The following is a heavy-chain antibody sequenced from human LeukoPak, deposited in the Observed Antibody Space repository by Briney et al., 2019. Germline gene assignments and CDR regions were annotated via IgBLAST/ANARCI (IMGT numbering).Heavy chain of an antibody. J-gene: IGHJ6*03. CDR3: ARDGSGFYLYYYMDV. CDR1: GLTFSDYS. CDR2: ISTSSTYT. V-gene: IGHV3-21*06. Sequence: GGSLRLSCAASGLTFSDYSINWVRQAPGEGLEWVSSISTSSTYTFYADSLKGRFTISRDNRKNILYLQMSSLTAEDTAVYYCARDGSGFYLYYYMDVWGKGTTVTVSS. D-gene: IGHD6-25*01.